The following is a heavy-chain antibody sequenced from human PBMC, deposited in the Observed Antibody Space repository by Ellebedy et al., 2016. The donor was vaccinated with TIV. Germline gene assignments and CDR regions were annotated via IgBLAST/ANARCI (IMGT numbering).Heavy chain of an antibody. V-gene: IGHV3-48*03. CDR2: ISSRGNTM. Sequence: PGGSLRLSCAASGFTFSNSEMNWVRQAPGKGLEWVSYISSRGNTMYYADSVRGRFTMSRDNAKNSLFLQMNSLRAEDTAIYYCVRYASSWNYFDQWGQGSLVTVSS. D-gene: IGHD6-13*01. CDR1: GFTFSNSE. CDR3: VRYASSWNYFDQ. J-gene: IGHJ4*02.